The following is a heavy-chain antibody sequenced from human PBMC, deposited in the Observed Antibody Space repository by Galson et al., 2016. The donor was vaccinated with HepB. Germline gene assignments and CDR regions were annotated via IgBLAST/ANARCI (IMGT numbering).Heavy chain of an antibody. V-gene: IGHV3-33*01. CDR1: GITFSRHV. J-gene: IGHJ4*02. CDR2: IWYDGSKK. CDR3: ARGTETSWYGQFDY. Sequence: SLRLSCAASGITFSRHVMHWVRQAPGKGLEWVAFIWYDGSKKYYGTSVEGRFTISRDNSKNTLYLQMNSLRVEGTAVYYCARGTETSWYGQFDYLGQGTLVTVSS. D-gene: IGHD2-2*01.